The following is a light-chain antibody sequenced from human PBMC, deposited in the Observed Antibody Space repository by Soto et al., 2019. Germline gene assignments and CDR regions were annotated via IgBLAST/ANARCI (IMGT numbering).Light chain of an antibody. CDR2: KAS. J-gene: IGKJ4*01. V-gene: IGKV1-5*03. CDR3: QQYNSYPLT. Sequence: GDRVTITCRASQSISSWLAWYQQKPGKAPKLLIYKASSLESGVPSRFSGSGSGTEFTLTISSLQPDDFATYYCQQYNSYPLTFGGGTNVDIK. CDR1: QSISSW.